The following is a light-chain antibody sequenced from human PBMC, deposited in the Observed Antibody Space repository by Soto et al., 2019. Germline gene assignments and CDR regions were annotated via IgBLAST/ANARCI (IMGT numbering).Light chain of an antibody. CDR3: HQRQSWPRT. J-gene: IGKJ1*01. Sequence: EIVLTQSPATLSLSPGERATLSCRASQSVSSNLAWYQQKPGQAPRLLIYGASTRATGIPARFSASGSGTDFSFTISDVQPEDFALYYCHQRQSWPRTFGQGTKVEIK. CDR1: QSVSSN. V-gene: IGKV3-11*01. CDR2: GAS.